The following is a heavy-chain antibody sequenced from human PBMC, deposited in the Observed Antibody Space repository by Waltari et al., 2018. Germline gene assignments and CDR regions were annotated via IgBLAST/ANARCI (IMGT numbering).Heavy chain of an antibody. CDR2: IYYSGTT. V-gene: IGHV4-39*01. D-gene: IGHD5-12*01. CDR1: GGSISRSSYY. CDR3: VRHWKRNGYRFDP. J-gene: IGHJ5*02. Sequence: QLQLQESGPTLVKPSETLSLTCTVSGGSISRSSYYWGWIRQSPGKGLEWIGSIYYSGTTYYNPTLGSRVTISGDTSKNQFSLKLISVTAADTAVYYCVRHWKRNGYRFDPWGQGTLVTVSS.